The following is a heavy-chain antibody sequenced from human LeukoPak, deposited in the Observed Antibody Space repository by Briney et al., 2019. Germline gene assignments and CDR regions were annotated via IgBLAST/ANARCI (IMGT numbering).Heavy chain of an antibody. V-gene: IGHV3-23*01. Sequence: GVSLRPSCPPYAFSFSIHAISWVRQPAGKGLGWDSVFGGGGNSTNYAGSVTGRFTLPRDTSTDTPYLQINCVRSPHTAITVRAKGREWLQHFDYWGQGSLVTVSS. D-gene: IGHD5-24*01. CDR1: AFSFSIHA. CDR2: FGGGGNST. J-gene: IGHJ4*02. CDR3: AKGREWLQHFDY.